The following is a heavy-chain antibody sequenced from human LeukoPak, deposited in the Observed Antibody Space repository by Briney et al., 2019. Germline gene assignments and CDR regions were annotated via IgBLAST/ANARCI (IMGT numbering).Heavy chain of an antibody. CDR1: GYTFTGYY. CDR2: INPNSGGT. V-gene: IGHV1-2*02. CDR3: ARDIVVVPAAPSQPDY. J-gene: IGHJ4*02. D-gene: IGHD2-2*01. Sequence: ASVKVSCKASGYTFTGYYMHWVRQAPGQGPEWMGWINPNSGGTNYAQKFQGSVTMTRDTSINTDYMELSRLRSDDMAVYYCARDIVVVPAAPSQPDYWGQGTLVTVSS.